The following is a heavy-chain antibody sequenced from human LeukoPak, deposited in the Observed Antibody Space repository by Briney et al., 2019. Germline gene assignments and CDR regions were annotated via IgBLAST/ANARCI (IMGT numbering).Heavy chain of an antibody. CDR1: GYTFNTYG. CDR3: ARDNYYHYDY. D-gene: IGHD3-10*01. Sequence: ASVKVSCKASGYTFNTYGVNWVRQAPGQGLEWMGWINTNTGNPAYAQGFTGRFVFSLDTSVSTAYLQISSLKAEDTAVYYCARDNYYHYDYWGQGTLVTVSS. V-gene: IGHV7-4-1*02. CDR2: INTNTGNP. J-gene: IGHJ4*02.